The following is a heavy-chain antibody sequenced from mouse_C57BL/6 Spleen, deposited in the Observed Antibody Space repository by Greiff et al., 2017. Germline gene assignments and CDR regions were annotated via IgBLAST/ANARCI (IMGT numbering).Heavy chain of an antibody. CDR3: AREDRSWFAY. CDR1: GYSITSGYY. CDR2: ISYDGSK. V-gene: IGHV3-6*01. J-gene: IGHJ3*01. Sequence: EVKLMESGPGLVKPSQSLSLTCSVTGYSITSGYYWNWIRKFPGNKLEWMGYISYDGSKNYNPSFKNRISVTRDTSKHQFFLKLKSVTTEDTATYYCAREDRSWFAYWGQGTLVTVSA.